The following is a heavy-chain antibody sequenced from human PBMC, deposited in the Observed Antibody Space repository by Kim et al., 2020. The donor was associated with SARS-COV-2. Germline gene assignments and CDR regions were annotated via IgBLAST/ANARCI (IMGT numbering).Heavy chain of an antibody. CDR1: GFTFGEYA. J-gene: IGHJ6*02. CDR3: TRDYYDSSGPRYYYYGMDV. CDR2: IRSKAYGGTT. V-gene: IGHV3-49*03. Sequence: GGSLRLSCTASGFTFGEYAMSWFRQAPGKGLEWVGFIRSKAYGGTTEYAASVKGRFTISRDDSKSIAYLQMNSLKTEDTAVYYCTRDYYDSSGPRYYYYGMDVWGQGTTVTVSS. D-gene: IGHD3-22*01.